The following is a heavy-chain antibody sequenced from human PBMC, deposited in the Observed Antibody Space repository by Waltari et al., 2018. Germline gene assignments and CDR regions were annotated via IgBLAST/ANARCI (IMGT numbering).Heavy chain of an antibody. D-gene: IGHD1-26*01. Sequence: QVQLVQSGAEVKKPGASVKVSCEASGYTFDDYYLHWVRQAPGQGLEWMGWINPNSGVTFYAQKFQGWVTITRDPSISTAYMELRSLNSADTAVYYCAKSATRVEAIIGTHRFDPWGQGTLVTVSS. CDR1: GYTFDDYY. CDR3: AKSATRVEAIIGTHRFDP. V-gene: IGHV1-2*04. CDR2: INPNSGVT. J-gene: IGHJ5*01.